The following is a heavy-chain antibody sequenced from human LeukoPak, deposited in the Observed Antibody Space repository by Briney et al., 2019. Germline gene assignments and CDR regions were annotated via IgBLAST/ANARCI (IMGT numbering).Heavy chain of an antibody. CDR3: AKDTVRFLEWGGFFDY. Sequence: GGSLRLSCAASGFTFSSYGMHWVRQAPGKGLEWVAFIRYDGSNKYYADSVKGRFTISRDNSKNTLYLQMNSLRAEDTAVYYCAKDTVRFLEWGGFFDYWGQGTLVTVSS. CDR2: IRYDGSNK. J-gene: IGHJ4*02. CDR1: GFTFSSYG. V-gene: IGHV3-30*02. D-gene: IGHD3-3*01.